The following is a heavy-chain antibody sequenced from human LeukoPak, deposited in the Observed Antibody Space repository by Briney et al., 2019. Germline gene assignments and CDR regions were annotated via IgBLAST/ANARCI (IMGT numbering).Heavy chain of an antibody. CDR2: IYHSGST. CDR1: GYSISSGYY. J-gene: IGHJ6*03. CDR3: ARVGYVDTAMVLYYYYYMDV. D-gene: IGHD5-18*01. Sequence: PSETLSLTCTVSGYSISSGYYWDWIRQPPGKGLEWITSIYHSGSTYYNPSLKSRVTISVDTSKNQFSLKLSSVTAADTAVYYCARVGYVDTAMVLYYYYYMDVWGKGTTVTISS. V-gene: IGHV4-38-2*02.